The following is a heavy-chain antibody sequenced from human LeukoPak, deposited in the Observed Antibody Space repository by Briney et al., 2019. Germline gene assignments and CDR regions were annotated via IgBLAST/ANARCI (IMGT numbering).Heavy chain of an antibody. CDR3: ARYGSGSYYGAGRFDY. Sequence: PSGTLSLTCAVSGGSISSSNWWSWVRQPPGKGLEWIGEIYHSGRTDYTPSLKSRVTISVDKSKNQLSLKLSSVTAADTAVYYCARYGSGSYYGAGRFDYWGQGTLVTVSS. D-gene: IGHD3-10*01. CDR2: IYHSGRT. V-gene: IGHV4-4*02. CDR1: GGSISSSNW. J-gene: IGHJ4*02.